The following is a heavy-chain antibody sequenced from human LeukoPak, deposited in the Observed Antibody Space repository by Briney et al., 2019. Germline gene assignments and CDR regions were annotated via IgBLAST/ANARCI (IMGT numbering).Heavy chain of an antibody. CDR1: GGSISSYY. CDR2: IYYSGST. V-gene: IGHV4-59*05. D-gene: IGHD6-19*01. J-gene: IGHJ5*02. CDR3: ARQLRIAVAGTWFDP. Sequence: SETLSLTCTVSGGSISSYYWSWIRQPPGKGLEWIGSIYYSGSTYYNPSLKSRVTISVDTSKNQFSLKLSSVTAADTAVYYCARQLRIAVAGTWFDPWGQGTLVTVSS.